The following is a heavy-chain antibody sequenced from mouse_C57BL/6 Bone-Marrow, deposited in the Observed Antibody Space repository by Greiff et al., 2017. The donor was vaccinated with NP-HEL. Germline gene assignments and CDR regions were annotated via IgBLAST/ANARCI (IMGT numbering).Heavy chain of an antibody. V-gene: IGHV6-3*01. CDR2: IRLKSDNYAT. Sequence: EVKLMESGGGLVQPGGSMKLSCVASGFTFSNYWMNWVRQSPEKGLERVAQIRLKSDNYATHYAESVKGRFTISRDDSKSSVYLQMNNLRAEDTGIYYCTGNLSGYSNYAWFAYWGQGTLVTVSA. D-gene: IGHD2-5*01. J-gene: IGHJ3*01. CDR3: TGNLSGYSNYAWFAY. CDR1: GFTFSNYW.